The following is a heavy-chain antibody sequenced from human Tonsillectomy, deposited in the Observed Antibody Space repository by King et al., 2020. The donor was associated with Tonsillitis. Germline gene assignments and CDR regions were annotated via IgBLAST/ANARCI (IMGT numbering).Heavy chain of an antibody. CDR1: GFTFRSYA. CDR3: AKGYDFWSGYYAFGI. CDR2: ISGGDGST. J-gene: IGHJ3*02. D-gene: IGHD3-3*01. Sequence: VQLVESGGGLVQPGGSLRLSCAASGFTFRSYAMSWVRQAPGKGLEWVLTISGGDGSTYYADSVKGRFTISRDNSKNTLYLQMNSRRVEDTAVYYCAKGYDFWSGYYAFGIWGQGTMVTVSS. V-gene: IGHV3-23*04.